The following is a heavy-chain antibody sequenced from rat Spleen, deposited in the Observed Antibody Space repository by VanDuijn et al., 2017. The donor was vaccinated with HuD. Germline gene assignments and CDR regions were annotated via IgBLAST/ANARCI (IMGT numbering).Heavy chain of an antibody. Sequence: EVQLVESGGGLVQPGRSLKISCAASGLSFSNYDMAWVRQAPTKGLEWIASISTDGDNTYYRDSVKGRFTISRDNAKNTQYLQMDSLRSEDTATYYCARQSGDYYDGYYYVMDAWGQGASVTVSS. CDR1: GLSFSNYD. CDR3: ARQSGDYYDGYYYVMDA. V-gene: IGHV5S13*01. J-gene: IGHJ4*01. D-gene: IGHD1-12*03. CDR2: ISTDGDNT.